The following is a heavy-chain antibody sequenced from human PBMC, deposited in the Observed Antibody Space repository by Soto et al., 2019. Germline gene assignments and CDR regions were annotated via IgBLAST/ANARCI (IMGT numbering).Heavy chain of an antibody. CDR3: ARRGTHYYGSGSRVPYYYYGMDV. CDR1: GGTFRSYA. Sequence: QVQLVQSGAEVKKPGSSVKVSCKASGGTFRSYAISWVRPAPGQGLEWMGGIIPIFGTANYAQKFQGRVTITADESARKAFMELSSLRSEDTDVYYCARRGTHYYGSGSRVPYYYYGMDVWGQGTTVTVSS. J-gene: IGHJ6*02. CDR2: IIPIFGTA. V-gene: IGHV1-69*01. D-gene: IGHD3-10*01.